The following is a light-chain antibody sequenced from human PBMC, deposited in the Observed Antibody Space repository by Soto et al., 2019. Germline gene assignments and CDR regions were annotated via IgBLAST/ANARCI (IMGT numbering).Light chain of an antibody. Sequence: QSVLTQPPSVSAAPGQKGTISCSGSSSNIGNNYVSWYQQLPGTAPKLLIYENNKRPSGIPDRFSGSKSGTSATLGITGLQTGDEADYYCGTWDSSLRRVFGGGTKLTVL. CDR2: ENN. CDR3: GTWDSSLRRV. J-gene: IGLJ3*02. CDR1: SSNIGNNY. V-gene: IGLV1-51*02.